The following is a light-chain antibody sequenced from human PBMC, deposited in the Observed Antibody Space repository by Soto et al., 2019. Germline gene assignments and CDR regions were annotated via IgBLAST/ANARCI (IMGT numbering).Light chain of an antibody. Sequence: SYELTQPPSVSVAPGKTARITCGGNNIGSKSVHWYQQKPGQAPVLVIYYDSDRPSGIPERFSGSNSGNTATLTISRVEAGDEADYYCQVWDGSRDLFGGGTKLTVL. CDR1: NIGSKS. J-gene: IGLJ2*01. CDR2: YDS. V-gene: IGLV3-21*04. CDR3: QVWDGSRDL.